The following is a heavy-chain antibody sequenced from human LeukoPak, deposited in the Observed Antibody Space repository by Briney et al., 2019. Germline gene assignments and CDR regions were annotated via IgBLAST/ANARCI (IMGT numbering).Heavy chain of an antibody. CDR1: GFTFSNYA. Sequence: GGSLRLSCAASGFTFSNYAMSWVRQAPGKGLEWVSAITDSGGSTYHADSVKGRFTISRDNSKNTLYLQMNSLRAEDTAVYYCAKERTVTSDHFDYWGQGTLVTVSS. V-gene: IGHV3-23*01. CDR3: AKERTVTSDHFDY. J-gene: IGHJ4*02. D-gene: IGHD4-17*01. CDR2: ITDSGGST.